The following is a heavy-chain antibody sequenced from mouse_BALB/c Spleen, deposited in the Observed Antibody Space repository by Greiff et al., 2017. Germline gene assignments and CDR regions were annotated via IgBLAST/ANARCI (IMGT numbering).Heavy chain of an antibody. CDR2: IYPGSGST. Sequence: VQLQESGPELVKPGASVKMSCKASGYTFTDYVISWVKQRTGQGLEWIGEIYPGSGSTYYNEKFKGKATLTADKSSNTAYMQLSSLTSEDSAVYFCARGGGSTMITTGYFDYWGQGTTLTVSS. J-gene: IGHJ2*01. V-gene: IGHV1-77*01. CDR3: ARGGGSTMITTGYFDY. CDR1: GYTFTDYV. D-gene: IGHD2-4*01.